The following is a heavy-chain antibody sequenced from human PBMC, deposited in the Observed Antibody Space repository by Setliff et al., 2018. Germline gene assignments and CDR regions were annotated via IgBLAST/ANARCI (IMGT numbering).Heavy chain of an antibody. V-gene: IGHV4-59*01. J-gene: IGHJ4*02. CDR2: IYYGGST. CDR3: ARLXXXYXXXXXFYPKYFDF. Sequence: SEXXXLTXXVXGGXIXYXDWSWIRXAPGXGLEWIGYIYYGGSTNYNPSLNSRVAIXVDXSXXXFSLXXNSVTAADTAVYYCARLXXXYXXXXXFYPKYFDFWGQGTLVTVSS. CDR1: GGXIXYXD.